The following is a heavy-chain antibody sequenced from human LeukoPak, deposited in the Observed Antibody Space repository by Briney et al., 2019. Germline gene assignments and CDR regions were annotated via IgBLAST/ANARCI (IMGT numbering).Heavy chain of an antibody. Sequence: ASVKVSCMASGYTFTSYGIIWVRQAPGQGLEWMGWISAYNGNTNYVQKLQGRVTMATDTSTSTAYMELRSLRSDDTAVYYCARTCGSYPCSYYYGMDVWGQGTTVTVSS. CDR2: ISAYNGNT. V-gene: IGHV1-18*01. D-gene: IGHD1-26*01. J-gene: IGHJ6*02. CDR3: ARTCGSYPCSYYYGMDV. CDR1: GYTFTSYG.